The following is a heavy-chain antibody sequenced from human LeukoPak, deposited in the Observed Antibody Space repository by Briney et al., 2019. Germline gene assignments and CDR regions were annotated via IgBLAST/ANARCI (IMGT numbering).Heavy chain of an antibody. CDR2: IYTSGST. CDR3: ARVGVVPAAIVY. CDR1: GGSISSGSYY. Sequence: SDTLSLTCTVSGGSISSGSYYWSWIRQPAGKGLEWIGRIYTSGSTNYNPSLKSRVTISVDTSKNQFSLKLSSVTAADTAVYYCARVGVVPAAIVYWGQGTLVTVSS. V-gene: IGHV4-61*02. D-gene: IGHD2-2*02. J-gene: IGHJ4*02.